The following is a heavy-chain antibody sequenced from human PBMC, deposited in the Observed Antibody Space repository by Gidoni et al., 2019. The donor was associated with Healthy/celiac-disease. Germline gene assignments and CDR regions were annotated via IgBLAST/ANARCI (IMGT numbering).Heavy chain of an antibody. V-gene: IGHV1-2*04. J-gene: IGHJ5*02. CDR2: INPNSGGT. D-gene: IGHD2-15*01. Sequence: QVQLVQSGAEVKKPGASVKVSCKASGYTFTGYYIHWVRQAPGHGLEWMGWINPNSGGTNYAQKFQGWVTMTRDTSISTAYMELSRLRSDDTAVYYCARGVAATEYWFDPWGQGTLVTVCS. CDR1: GYTFTGYY. CDR3: ARGVAATEYWFDP.